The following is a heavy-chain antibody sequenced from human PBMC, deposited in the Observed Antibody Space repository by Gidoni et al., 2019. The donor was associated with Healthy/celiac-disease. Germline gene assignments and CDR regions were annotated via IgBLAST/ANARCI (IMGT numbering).Heavy chain of an antibody. CDR2: IIWDGGST. D-gene: IGHD5-18*01. J-gene: IGHJ4*02. CDR3: AKGGEIRTLDY. CDR1: GFTFDDYT. V-gene: IGHV3-43*01. Sequence: EVQLVESGGAVVQPGGSLSLSCAASGFTFDDYTMHWVRQAPVMGLEWVSLIIWDGGSTYYADSVKGRFTISRDNSKNSLYLQMNSLRTEDTALYYCAKGGEIRTLDYWGQGTLVTVSS.